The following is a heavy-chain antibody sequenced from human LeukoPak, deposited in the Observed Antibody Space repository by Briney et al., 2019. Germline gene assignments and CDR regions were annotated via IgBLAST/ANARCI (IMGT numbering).Heavy chain of an antibody. V-gene: IGHV3-23*01. D-gene: IGHD4-23*01. Sequence: PGGSLRLSCAASGFTFSSYGMSWVRQAPGKGLEWVSAISGTGGTTYYADSVKGRFTISRDNSKNTLYLQMNSLRAEDTAVYYCAKVLRWPSSFDYWGQGTLVTVSS. J-gene: IGHJ4*02. CDR2: ISGTGGTT. CDR1: GFTFSSYG. CDR3: AKVLRWPSSFDY.